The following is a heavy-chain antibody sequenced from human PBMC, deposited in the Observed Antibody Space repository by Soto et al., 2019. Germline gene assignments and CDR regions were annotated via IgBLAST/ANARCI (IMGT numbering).Heavy chain of an antibody. D-gene: IGHD2-2*01. CDR2: MNPNSGHT. V-gene: IGHV1-8*01. Sequence: QVQLVQSGAEVKKPGASVKVSCKASGYTFTSHDINWMRQTTGQGLEWMGWMNPNSGHTNSAQKFQGRVTMTRDTSINKAYMELTNLRSEDTAIYYCASDMSTTWGQGTLVTASS. CDR3: ASDMSTT. CDR1: GYTFTSHD. J-gene: IGHJ5*02.